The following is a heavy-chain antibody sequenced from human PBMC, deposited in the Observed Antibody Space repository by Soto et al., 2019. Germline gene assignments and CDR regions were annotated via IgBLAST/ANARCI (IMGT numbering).Heavy chain of an antibody. CDR1: GYTFTSYD. J-gene: IGHJ6*02. CDR2: MNPNSGNT. V-gene: IGHV1-8*01. CDR3: AREKTSYGMDV. Sequence: QVQLVQSGAEVKKPGASVKVSCKASGYTFTSYDINWVRQATGQGLEWMGWMNPNSGNTGYAQKFQSRVTMTRNTSIGTAYTDLSSLRSEDTAVYYCAREKTSYGMDVWGQGTKVTVSS.